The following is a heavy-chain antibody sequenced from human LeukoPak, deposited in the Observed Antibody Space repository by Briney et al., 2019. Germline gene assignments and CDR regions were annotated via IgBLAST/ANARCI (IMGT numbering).Heavy chain of an antibody. CDR2: INAGNGNT. J-gene: IGHJ4*02. Sequence: ASVNVSCKASGYTFTSYAMHWVRQAPGQRLEWMGWINAGNGNTKYSQKFQGRVTITRDTSASTAYMELSSLRSEDTAVYYCARVGRYCSSTSCYRTFDYWGQGTLVTVSS. CDR3: ARVGRYCSSTSCYRTFDY. CDR1: GYTFTSYA. V-gene: IGHV1-3*01. D-gene: IGHD2-2*01.